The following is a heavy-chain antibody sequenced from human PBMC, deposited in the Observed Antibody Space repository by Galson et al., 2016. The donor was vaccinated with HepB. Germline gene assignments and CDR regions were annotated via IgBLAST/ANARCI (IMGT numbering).Heavy chain of an antibody. CDR2: INHSGSA. V-gene: IGHV4-34*01. CDR3: ARRQPQLVRHLNYYVVDV. Sequence: SLTCAVNGGSFSDYSWIWIRPPPGKGLEWIGEINHSGSANYNPSLKSRVTLSVAMSQNQFSLNLTSVTAADTAVYFCARRQPQLVRHLNYYVVDVWGQGTTVTVSS. D-gene: IGHD6-13*01. J-gene: IGHJ6*02. CDR1: GGSFSDYS.